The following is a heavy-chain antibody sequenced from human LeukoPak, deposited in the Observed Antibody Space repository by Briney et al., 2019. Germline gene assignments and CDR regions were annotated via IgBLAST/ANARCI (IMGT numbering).Heavy chain of an antibody. J-gene: IGHJ4*02. D-gene: IGHD4-11*01. Sequence: GTSLKPSCATPGFTFSHYGMHWFRKAPAKGLEWGAVKWSDGSNRYYGDPVKGRFTISRDNFQRTVYLQMNSLRAEDTAVYYCAKDAQRGFDYSNSLDNWGQGTLVTVSS. CDR3: AKDAQRGFDYSNSLDN. CDR1: GFTFSHYG. CDR2: KWSDGSNR. V-gene: IGHV3-33*06.